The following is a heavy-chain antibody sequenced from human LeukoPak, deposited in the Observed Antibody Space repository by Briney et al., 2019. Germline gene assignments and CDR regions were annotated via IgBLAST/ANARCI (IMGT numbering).Heavy chain of an antibody. D-gene: IGHD3-3*01. CDR2: IYGGGST. CDR3: ARTNYDFWSGYYATCPNY. J-gene: IGHJ4*02. Sequence: GGSLRLSCAASGFTVSSNYMSWVRQAPGKGLEWVSVIYGGGSTYYADSVKGRFAISRDNSKNTLFLHMNSLRAEDTAVYYCARTNYDFWSGYYATCPNYWGQGTLVTVSS. CDR1: GFTVSSNY. V-gene: IGHV3-66*01.